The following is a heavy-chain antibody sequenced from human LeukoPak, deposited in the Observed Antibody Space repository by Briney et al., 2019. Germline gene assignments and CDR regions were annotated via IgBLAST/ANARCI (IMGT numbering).Heavy chain of an antibody. D-gene: IGHD3-10*01. CDR3: ARESYYYTSGSYHPDYYFDY. CDR1: GGSIRSYY. CDR2: IDYSGST. Sequence: PSETLSLTCIVSGGSIRSYYWNWIRQPPGKGLEWIAYIDYSGSTDYNPSLKSRVTISVDTSKNQFSLRLSSVTAADTAVYYCARESYYYTSGSYHPDYYFDYWGQGTLDTVSS. V-gene: IGHV4-59*01. J-gene: IGHJ4*02.